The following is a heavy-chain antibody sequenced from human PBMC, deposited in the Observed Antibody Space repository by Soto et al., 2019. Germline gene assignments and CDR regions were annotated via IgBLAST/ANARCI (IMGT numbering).Heavy chain of an antibody. CDR3: ARVESPYSSSSPAFDY. D-gene: IGHD6-6*01. J-gene: IGHJ4*02. Sequence: QVQLVQSGAEVKKPGSSVKVSCMASGGTFSSYAISWVRQAPGQGLEWMGGIIPIFGTANYAQKFQGRVTITADESTSTAYMELSSLRSEDTAVYYCARVESPYSSSSPAFDYWGQGTLVTVSS. CDR1: GGTFSSYA. V-gene: IGHV1-69*01. CDR2: IIPIFGTA.